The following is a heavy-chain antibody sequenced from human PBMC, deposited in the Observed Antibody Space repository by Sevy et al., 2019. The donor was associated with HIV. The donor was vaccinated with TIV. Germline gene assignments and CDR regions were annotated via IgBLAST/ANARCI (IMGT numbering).Heavy chain of an antibody. D-gene: IGHD1-26*01. Sequence: ASVKVSCKATGGTFSSYAISWVRQAPGQGLEWMGRIISIFGTANYAQKFQGRVTITADESTSTGYMELSSLRSEDTAVYYCAREGYSGSLNWYDPWGQGTLVTVSS. V-gene: IGHV1-69*13. J-gene: IGHJ5*02. CDR2: IISIFGTA. CDR3: AREGYSGSLNWYDP. CDR1: GGTFSSYA.